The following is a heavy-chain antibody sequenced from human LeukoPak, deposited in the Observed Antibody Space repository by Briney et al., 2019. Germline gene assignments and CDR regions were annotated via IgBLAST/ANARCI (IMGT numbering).Heavy chain of an antibody. D-gene: IGHD6-19*01. CDR2: FDPEDGET. J-gene: IGHJ4*02. CDR3: AMGIAVGRWDY. CDR1: GGTFSSYA. V-gene: IGHV1-24*01. Sequence: ASVKVSCKASGGTFSSYAISWVRQAPGKGLEWMGGFDPEDGETIHAQKFQGRVTMTEDTSTDTAYMELSSLRSEDTAVYYCAMGIAVGRWDYWGQGTLVTVSS.